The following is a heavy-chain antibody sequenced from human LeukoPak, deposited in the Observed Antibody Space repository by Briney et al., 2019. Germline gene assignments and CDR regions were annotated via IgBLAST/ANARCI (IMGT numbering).Heavy chain of an antibody. CDR1: GGSISSYY. V-gene: IGHV4-59*01. J-gene: IGHJ3*02. D-gene: IGHD1-7*01. Sequence: SETLSLTCTVSGGSISSYYWSWIRQPPGKGLEWIGYIYYSGSTNYNPSLKSRVTVSVDTPKNQFSLKLSSVTAADTAVYYCARERKQGPGITGTPNAFDIWGQGTMVTASS. CDR3: ARERKQGPGITGTPNAFDI. CDR2: IYYSGST.